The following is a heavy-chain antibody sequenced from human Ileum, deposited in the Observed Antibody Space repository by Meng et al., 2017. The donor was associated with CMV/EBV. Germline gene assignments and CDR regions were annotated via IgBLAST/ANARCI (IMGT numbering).Heavy chain of an antibody. D-gene: IGHD4-23*01. CDR2: INQDGSQQ. CDR1: GFSFGDYW. CDR3: ARDGWANYGDNSMDV. Sequence: GESLKISCAASGFSFGDYWMNWVRQAPGKGPEWVANINQDGSQQDYVDSVKGRFTISRDNADNSLFLQMNSLRGEDTAVYYCARDGWANYGDNSMDVWGQGTTVTVSS. J-gene: IGHJ6*02. V-gene: IGHV3-7*01.